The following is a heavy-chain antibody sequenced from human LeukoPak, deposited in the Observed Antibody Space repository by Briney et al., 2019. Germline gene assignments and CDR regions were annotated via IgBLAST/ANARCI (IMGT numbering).Heavy chain of an antibody. D-gene: IGHD3-9*01. CDR2: INPSGGST. CDR1: GYTFTSYY. J-gene: IGHJ5*02. V-gene: IGHV1-46*01. Sequence: ASVKVSCKASGYTFTSYYMHWVRQAPGQGLEWMGIINPSGGSTSYAQKFQGRVTMTRDTSTSTVYMELSSLRSEDTAVSSCARARFVLTSTPAYDILTGTSPPAYRAINWFDPWGQGTLVTVSS. CDR3: ARARFVLTSTPAYDILTGTSPPAYRAINWFDP.